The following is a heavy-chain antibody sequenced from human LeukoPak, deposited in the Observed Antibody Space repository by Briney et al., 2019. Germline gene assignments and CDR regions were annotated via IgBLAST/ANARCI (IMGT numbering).Heavy chain of an antibody. J-gene: IGHJ4*02. CDR1: GFTFSSDS. CDR2: ITSRSSYT. D-gene: IGHD6-13*01. CDR3: ARDPIASAASGGDS. V-gene: IGHV3-21*01. Sequence: GGSLRLSCAASGFTFSSDSMNWVRQAPGKGLEWVSSITSRSSYTYFADSMKGRFTISRDNAKNSLYLQMNSLRAEDTAIYYCARDPIASAASGGDSWGQGTLVTVSS.